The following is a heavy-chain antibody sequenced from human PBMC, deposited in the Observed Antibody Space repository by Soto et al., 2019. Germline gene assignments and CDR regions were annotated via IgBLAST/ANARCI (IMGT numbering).Heavy chain of an antibody. J-gene: IGHJ4*02. D-gene: IGHD2-2*01. V-gene: IGHV1-69*01. CDR3: ASVGVLGYCSSTSCSRFDY. Sequence: QVQLVPSGAEVKKPGSSVTVSCKASGGTFSSYAISWVRQAPGQGLEWMGGIIPIFGTANYAQKFQGRVTITADESTSTAYMELSSLRSEDTAVYYCASVGVLGYCSSTSCSRFDYWGQGPLVTVSS. CDR1: GGTFSSYA. CDR2: IIPIFGTA.